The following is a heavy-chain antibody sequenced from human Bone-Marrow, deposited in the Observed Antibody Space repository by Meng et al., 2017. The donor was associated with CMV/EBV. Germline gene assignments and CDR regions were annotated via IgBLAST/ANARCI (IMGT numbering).Heavy chain of an antibody. D-gene: IGHD3-10*01. Sequence: SVKVSCKASGGTFSRYAFSWVRQAPGQGLEWMGGIIPMIDKAHYAQKFRGTVTITADKSTGTAYMELNSLKSEDTAVYYCARDSRRVRGLEYDAFDIWGQGTMVTVSS. J-gene: IGHJ3*02. CDR3: ARDSRRVRGLEYDAFDI. V-gene: IGHV1-69*10. CDR1: GGTFSRYA. CDR2: IIPMIDKA.